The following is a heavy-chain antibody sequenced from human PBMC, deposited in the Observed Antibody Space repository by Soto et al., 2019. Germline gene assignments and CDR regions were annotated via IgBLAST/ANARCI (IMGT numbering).Heavy chain of an antibody. CDR2: IWYDGSNK. CDR3: AADRGMGAVAGPIHYYYYGMDV. J-gene: IGHJ6*02. V-gene: IGHV3-33*01. Sequence: PGASLRLSCAASGFTFSSYGMHWVRQAPGKGLGWVAVIWYDGSNKYYADSVKGRFTISRDNSKNTLYLQMNSLRAEDTAVYYCAADRGMGAVAGPIHYYYYGMDVWGQGTTVTVSS. D-gene: IGHD6-19*01. CDR1: GFTFSSYG.